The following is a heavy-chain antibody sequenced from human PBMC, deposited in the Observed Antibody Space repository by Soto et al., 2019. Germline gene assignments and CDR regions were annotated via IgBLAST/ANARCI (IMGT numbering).Heavy chain of an antibody. V-gene: IGHV4-34*01. CDR2: INHSGST. J-gene: IGHJ5*02. D-gene: IGHD6-19*01. CDR3: ARPAVAGANWFDP. CDR1: GGSFSGYY. Sequence: SETLSLTCAVYGGSFSGYYWSWIRQPPGKGLEWIGEINHSGSTNYNPSLKSRVTISVDTSKNQFSLKLSSVTAADTAVYYCARPAVAGANWFDPWGQGTLVTVSS.